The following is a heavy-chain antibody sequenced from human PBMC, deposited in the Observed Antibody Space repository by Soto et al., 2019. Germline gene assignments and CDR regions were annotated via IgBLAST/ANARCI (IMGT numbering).Heavy chain of an antibody. J-gene: IGHJ1*01. V-gene: IGHV3-48*02. CDR2: ISSSSSTI. D-gene: IGHD3-22*01. CDR1: GFTFSSYS. Sequence: GGSLRLSCAASGFTFSSYSMNWVRQAPGKGLEWVSYISSSSSTIYYADSVKGRFTISRDNAKNSLYLQMNSLRDEDTAVYYCARENYYDSSGIPQHWGQGTLVTVSS. CDR3: ARENYYDSSGIPQH.